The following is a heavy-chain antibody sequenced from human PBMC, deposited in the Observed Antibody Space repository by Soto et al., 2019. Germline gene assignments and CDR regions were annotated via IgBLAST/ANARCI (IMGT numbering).Heavy chain of an antibody. CDR3: AKARGYGSGRTNHYYGMDV. J-gene: IGHJ6*02. CDR2: IIPIFNAP. CDR1: GGTLTTYA. V-gene: IGHV1-69*06. D-gene: IGHD3-10*01. Sequence: QVQVVQSGAEVRKPGSSVKVSCKDSGGTLTTYAVTWVRLAPGQGLEWMGGIIPIFNAPDYAQKFQGRVSITADKVTGTVYMELSSLRPEDTAVYYCAKARGYGSGRTNHYYGMDVWGLGTTVTVTS.